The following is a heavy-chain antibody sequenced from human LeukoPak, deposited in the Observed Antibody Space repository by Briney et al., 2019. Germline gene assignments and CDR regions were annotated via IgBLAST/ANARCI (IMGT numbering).Heavy chain of an antibody. CDR1: GFTFSSYG. Sequence: GGSLRLSCAASGFTFSSYGMHWVRQAPGKGLEWVAVIWYDGSNKYYADSVKGRFTISRDNSKNTLYLQMNSLRAEDTAVYYCVRDLVATTGGPGQVYYYYGMDVWGQGTTVTVSS. CDR3: VRDLVATTGGPGQVYYYYGMDV. V-gene: IGHV3-33*01. CDR2: IWYDGSNK. D-gene: IGHD5-12*01. J-gene: IGHJ6*02.